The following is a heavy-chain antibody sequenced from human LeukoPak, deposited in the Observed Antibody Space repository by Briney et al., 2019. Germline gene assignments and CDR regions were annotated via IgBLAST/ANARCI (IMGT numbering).Heavy chain of an antibody. CDR2: ISTSDTII. Sequence: GGSLRLSCAASGFTFSRYKMNWVRQAPGKGLEWVSYISTSDTIICYADSVKGRFTISRDNAKNSLYLQMNSLRVEDTAVYYCARGGGSSWCLDCWGQGTLVTVSS. CDR3: ARGGGSSWCLDC. CDR1: GFTFSRYK. J-gene: IGHJ4*02. D-gene: IGHD6-13*01. V-gene: IGHV3-48*03.